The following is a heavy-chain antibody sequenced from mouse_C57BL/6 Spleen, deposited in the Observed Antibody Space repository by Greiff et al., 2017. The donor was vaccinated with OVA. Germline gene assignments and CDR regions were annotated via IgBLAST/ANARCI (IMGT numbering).Heavy chain of an antibody. V-gene: IGHV3-6*01. CDR3: ASRDY. CDR2: ISYDGSN. J-gene: IGHJ4*01. CDR1: GYSITSGYY. Sequence: EVQLQESGPGLVKPSQSLSLTCSVTGYSITSGYYWNWIRQFPGNKLEWMGYISYDGSNNYNPSLKNRISITRDTSKNQFFLKLNSVTTEDTATYYCASRDYWGQGTSVTVSS.